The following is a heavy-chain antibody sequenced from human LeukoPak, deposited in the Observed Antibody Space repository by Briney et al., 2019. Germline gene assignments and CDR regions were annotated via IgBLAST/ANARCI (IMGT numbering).Heavy chain of an antibody. V-gene: IGHV3-48*01. CDR2: ISSSSSTI. J-gene: IGHJ4*02. CDR1: GFTFSSYS. D-gene: IGHD3-22*01. Sequence: GGSLRLSCAASGFTFSSYSMNWVRQAPGKGLEWVSYISSSSSTIYYADSVKGRFTISRDNSKNTLYLQMNSLRAEDTAVYYCAKETAYYYDSSAYYFDYWGQGTLVTVSS. CDR3: AKETAYYYDSSAYYFDY.